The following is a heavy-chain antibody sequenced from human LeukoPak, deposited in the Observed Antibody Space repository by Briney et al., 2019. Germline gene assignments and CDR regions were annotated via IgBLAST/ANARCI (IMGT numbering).Heavy chain of an antibody. CDR3: AREKNYDYVWGSYRQTYYFDY. J-gene: IGHJ4*02. CDR2: ISSSSSYI. V-gene: IGHV3-21*01. D-gene: IGHD3-16*02. CDR1: GFTFSSYS. Sequence: GGSLRLSCAASGFTFSSYSMNWVRQAPGKGLEWVSSISSSSSYIYYADSVKGRFTISRDNAKNSLYLQMNSLRAEDTAVYYCAREKNYDYVWGSYRQTYYFDYWGQGTLVTVSS.